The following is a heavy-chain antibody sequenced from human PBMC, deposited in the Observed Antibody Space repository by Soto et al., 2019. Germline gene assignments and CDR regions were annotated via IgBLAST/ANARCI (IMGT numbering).Heavy chain of an antibody. CDR3: AKEKGAWVATIGLDY. Sequence: QVQLVESGGGVVQPGRSLRLSCAASGFTFSSYGMHWARQAPGKGLEWVAVISYDGSNKYYADSVKGRFTISRDNSKNTLYLQMNSLRAEDTAVYYCAKEKGAWVATIGLDYWGQGTLVTVSS. CDR1: GFTFSSYG. V-gene: IGHV3-30*18. J-gene: IGHJ4*02. D-gene: IGHD5-12*01. CDR2: ISYDGSNK.